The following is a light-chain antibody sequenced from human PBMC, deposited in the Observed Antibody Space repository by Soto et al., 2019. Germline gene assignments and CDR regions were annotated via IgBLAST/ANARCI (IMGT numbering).Light chain of an antibody. CDR1: STDVGGYNY. Sequence: QSVLAQPSSVSGSPGQSITISCTGTSTDVGGYNYVSWYQHHPGKGPKLIIYEVSNRPSGVSDRFSGSKSGNKASLIISNLEAEDESDYYCGSYTSTDTPFVFGTGTEVTVL. V-gene: IGLV2-14*01. CDR3: GSYTSTDTPFV. J-gene: IGLJ1*01. CDR2: EVS.